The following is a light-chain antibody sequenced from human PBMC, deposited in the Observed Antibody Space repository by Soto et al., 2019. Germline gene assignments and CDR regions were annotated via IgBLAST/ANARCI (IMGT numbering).Light chain of an antibody. V-gene: IGLV2-8*01. CDR2: EVS. J-gene: IGLJ1*01. Sequence: QSALTQPPSASGSPGQSVTISCTGTSSDVGGSNYVSWYQQHPGKAPKLMIYEVSKRPSGVPDRFSGSKSGNTASLTVSGLQAEDEADYYCSSYAGSNNYVFGTGTKVTV. CDR3: SSYAGSNNYV. CDR1: SSDVGGSNY.